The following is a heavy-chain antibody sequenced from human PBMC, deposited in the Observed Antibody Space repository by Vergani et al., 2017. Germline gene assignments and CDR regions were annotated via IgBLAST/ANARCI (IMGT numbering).Heavy chain of an antibody. CDR2: VNHGGST. V-gene: IGHV4-34*01. D-gene: IGHD3-16*01. CDR3: ASNPRLGGDVVDS. CDR1: GGSFSDYY. J-gene: IGHJ4*02. Sequence: QVQLQEWGAGLLKTSETLSLTCGVSGGSFSDYYWSWIRQAPGMGLEWIGEVNHGGSTNYNPSLKSRVSISVDKSKNQFSLKLTSVTAADTAVYFCASNPRLGGDVVDSWGQGTLVTVSS.